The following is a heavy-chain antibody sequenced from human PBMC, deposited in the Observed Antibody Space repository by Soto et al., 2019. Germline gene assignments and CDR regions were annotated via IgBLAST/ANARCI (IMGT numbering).Heavy chain of an antibody. J-gene: IGHJ2*01. D-gene: IGHD3-16*01. CDR3: ARFRYVWGTHKRYFDL. V-gene: IGHV4-59*01. Sequence: PSETLSLTFTVSGGSISRYYWCWIRQPPGRGLGWIGYVYYCGSTNYNPSLKSRVTTSVDTSKNHFSLQLSSATAAATALYYCARFRYVWGTHKRYFDLWGRGTLVTVSS. CDR1: GGSISRYY. CDR2: VYYCGST.